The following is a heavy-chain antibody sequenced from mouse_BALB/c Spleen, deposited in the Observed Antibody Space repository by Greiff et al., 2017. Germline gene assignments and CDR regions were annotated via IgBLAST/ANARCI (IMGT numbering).Heavy chain of an antibody. D-gene: IGHD2-4*01. V-gene: IGHV2-6-2*01. CDR3: ARTMITGYYYAMDY. CDR2: IWSDGST. J-gene: IGHJ4*01. CDR1: GFSLTSYG. Sequence: VKVEESGPDLVAPSQSLSITCTVSGFSLTSYGVHWVRQPPGKGLEWLVVIWSDGSTTYNSALKSRLSISKDNSKSQVFLKMNSLQTDDTAMYYCARTMITGYYYAMDYWGQGTSVTVSS.